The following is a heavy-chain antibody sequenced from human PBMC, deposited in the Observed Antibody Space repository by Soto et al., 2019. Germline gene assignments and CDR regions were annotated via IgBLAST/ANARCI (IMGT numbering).Heavy chain of an antibody. Sequence: ALRLSCAASGFTFSSYAMSWVRQAPGKGLEWVSGISGSAGSTYYAELVKGRFTISRDNSKNTLYLQMNSLRAEDTAVYYCAKQIWPYCSGGSCPNWFDPWGQGTLVTVSS. J-gene: IGHJ5*02. D-gene: IGHD2-15*01. CDR2: ISGSAGST. CDR3: AKQIWPYCSGGSCPNWFDP. CDR1: GFTFSSYA. V-gene: IGHV3-23*01.